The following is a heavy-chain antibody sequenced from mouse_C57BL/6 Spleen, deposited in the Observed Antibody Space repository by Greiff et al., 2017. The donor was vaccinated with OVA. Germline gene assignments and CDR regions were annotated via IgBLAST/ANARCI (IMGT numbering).Heavy chain of an antibody. CDR2: INPNNGGT. Sequence: EVKLVESGPELVKPGASVKIPCKASGYTFTDYNMDWVKQSHGKSLEWIGDINPNNGGTIYNQKFKGKATLTVDKSSSTAYMELRSLTSEDTAVYYCARVDGYYGGFAYWGQGTLVTVSA. CDR3: ARVDGYYGGFAY. V-gene: IGHV1-18*01. CDR1: GYTFTDYN. J-gene: IGHJ3*01. D-gene: IGHD2-3*01.